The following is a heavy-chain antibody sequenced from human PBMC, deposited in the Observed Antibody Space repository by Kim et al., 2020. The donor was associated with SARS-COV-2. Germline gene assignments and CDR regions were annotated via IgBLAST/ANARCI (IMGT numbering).Heavy chain of an antibody. J-gene: IGHJ5*02. CDR2: IYYSGST. CDR3: ARNLYYDFWSGYNWFDP. Sequence: SETLSLTCTVSGGSISSGGYYWSWIRQHPGKGLEWIGYIYYSGSTYYNPSLKSRVTISVDTSKNQFSLKLSSVTAADTAVYYCARNLYYDFWSGYNWFDPWGQGTLVTVSS. CDR1: GGSISSGGYY. D-gene: IGHD3-3*01. V-gene: IGHV4-31*03.